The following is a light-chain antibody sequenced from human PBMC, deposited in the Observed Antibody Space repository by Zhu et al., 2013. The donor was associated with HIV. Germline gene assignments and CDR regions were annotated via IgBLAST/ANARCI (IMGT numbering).Light chain of an antibody. V-gene: IGKV3-20*01. CDR3: QQYHDWPPWT. CDR2: GTS. CDR1: QNIATTF. J-gene: IGKJ1*01. Sequence: EIVLTQSPGTLSLSPGERATLSCRASQNIATTFLAWYQQKPGQAPRLLIYGTSSRATGIPDRFSGSGSGTDFTLTISRLEPEDFAVYYCQQYHDWPPWTFGQGTKVEIK.